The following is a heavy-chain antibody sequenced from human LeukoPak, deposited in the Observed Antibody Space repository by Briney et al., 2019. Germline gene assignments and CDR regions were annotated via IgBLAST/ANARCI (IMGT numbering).Heavy chain of an antibody. CDR3: ARLDFPHYFNY. D-gene: IGHD2/OR15-2a*01. V-gene: IGHV4-39*01. CDR2: IYYSGST. J-gene: IGHJ4*02. Sequence: SETLSLTCTVSGGSISSGSYYWGWIRQPPGRGLEWIGDIYYSGSTYYNPSLKSRVTIFVDTSKNQFSLNLRSVTAADTAVYFCARLDFPHYFNYWDQGTLVTVSS. CDR1: GGSISSGSYY.